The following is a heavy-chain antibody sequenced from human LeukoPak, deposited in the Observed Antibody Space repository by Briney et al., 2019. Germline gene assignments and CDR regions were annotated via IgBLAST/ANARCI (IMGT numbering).Heavy chain of an antibody. V-gene: IGHV3-74*01. CDR3: AKDRGYSSSWYVDY. CDR2: INSDGSSL. J-gene: IGHJ4*02. CDR1: GFTSSNYW. Sequence: GGSLRLSCAASGFTSSNYWMHWVRQVPGKGLVWVSRINSDGSSLSYVGSVKGRFTISRDNAKNTLYLQMNSLRAEDTAVYYCAKDRGYSSSWYVDYWGQGTLVTVSS. D-gene: IGHD6-13*01.